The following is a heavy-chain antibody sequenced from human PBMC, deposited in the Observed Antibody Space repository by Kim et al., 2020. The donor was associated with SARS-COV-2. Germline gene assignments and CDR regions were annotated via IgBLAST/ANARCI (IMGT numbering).Heavy chain of an antibody. V-gene: IGHV4-59*08. CDR3: ARHVALAGTPWFDP. J-gene: IGHJ5*02. D-gene: IGHD6-19*01. Sequence: SETLSLTCTVSGGSISSYYWSWIRQPPGKGLEWIGYIYYSGSTNYNPSLKSRVTISVDTSKNQFSLKLSSVTAADTAVYYCARHVALAGTPWFDPWGQGT. CDR1: GGSISSYY. CDR2: IYYSGST.